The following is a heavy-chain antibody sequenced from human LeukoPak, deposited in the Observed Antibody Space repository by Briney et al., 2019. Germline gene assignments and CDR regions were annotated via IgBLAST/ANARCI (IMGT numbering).Heavy chain of an antibody. D-gene: IGHD6-19*01. CDR2: ITSPVGRI. Sequence: PGGSLRLSCAASGFTFSSYAMSWVRQAPGKGLEWVSSITSPVGRIYYADSLKGRITISRDDARSSLYLQMNNLRAEDTAVYYCATDGRSSGWYGFDYWGQGTLVTVSS. V-gene: IGHV3-21*01. J-gene: IGHJ4*02. CDR3: ATDGRSSGWYGFDY. CDR1: GFTFSSYA.